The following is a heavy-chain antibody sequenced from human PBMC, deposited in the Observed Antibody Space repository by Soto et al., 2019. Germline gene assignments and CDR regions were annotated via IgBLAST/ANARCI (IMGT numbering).Heavy chain of an antibody. Sequence: WTWIRQPPGKGLEWIGYIYHSGSTYYNPSLKSRVTISVDRSKNQFSLKLTSVTAADTAVYYCARGAVVIDSWGQGTLVTVSS. V-gene: IGHV4-30-2*01. J-gene: IGHJ4*02. D-gene: IGHD3-22*01. CDR2: IYHSGST. CDR3: ARGAVVIDS.